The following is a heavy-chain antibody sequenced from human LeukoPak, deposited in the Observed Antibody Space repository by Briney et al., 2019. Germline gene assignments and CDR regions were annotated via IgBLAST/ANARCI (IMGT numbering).Heavy chain of an antibody. D-gene: IGHD3-10*01. Sequence: SVKVSCKASGGTFSSYAISWVRQAPGQGLEWMGGIIPIFGTANYAQKFQGRVTITADKSTSTAYMELSSLRSEDTAVYYCARSSGAMNYYYYYYMDVWGKGTTVTVSS. CDR1: GGTFSSYA. CDR3: ARSSGAMNYYYYYYMDV. J-gene: IGHJ6*03. CDR2: IIPIFGTA. V-gene: IGHV1-69*06.